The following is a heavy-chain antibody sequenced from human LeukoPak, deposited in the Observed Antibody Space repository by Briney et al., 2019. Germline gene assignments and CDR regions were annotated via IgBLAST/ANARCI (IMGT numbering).Heavy chain of an antibody. Sequence: GGALRLSCAASGFTFSSYEMNWVRQPPGKGLEGVSYISSSGSTIYYADSVKGRFTISRDNAKNSLYLQMNSLRAEDTAVYYCAALDTAMADYYYYGMDVWGQGTTVTVSS. CDR1: GFTFSSYE. D-gene: IGHD5-18*01. J-gene: IGHJ6*02. CDR3: AALDTAMADYYYYGMDV. CDR2: ISSSGSTI. V-gene: IGHV3-48*03.